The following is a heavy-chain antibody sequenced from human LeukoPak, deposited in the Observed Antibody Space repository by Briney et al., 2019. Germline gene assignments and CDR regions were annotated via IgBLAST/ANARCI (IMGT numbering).Heavy chain of an antibody. Sequence: PGGSLRLSCAASGFILTSYWMSWVRQAPGKGLEWVANIKQDGSEKYYVDSVKGRFTISRDNAKNSLYLQMNSLRAEDTAVYYCARRSVVVIYDAFDIWGQGTMVTVSS. CDR2: IKQDGSEK. J-gene: IGHJ3*02. CDR3: ARRSVVVIYDAFDI. D-gene: IGHD3-22*01. V-gene: IGHV3-7*01. CDR1: GFILTSYW.